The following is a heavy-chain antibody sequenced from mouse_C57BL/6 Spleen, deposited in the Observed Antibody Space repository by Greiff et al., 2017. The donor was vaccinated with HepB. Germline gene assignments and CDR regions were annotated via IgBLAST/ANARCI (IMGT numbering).Heavy chain of an antibody. Sequence: EVQLVESGPGLVKPSQSLSLTCSVTGYSITSGYYWNWIRQFPGNKLEWMGYISYDGSNNYNPSLKNRISITRDTSENQFFLKLNSVTTEDTATYYCATNWDPYYYAMDYWGQGTSVTVSS. V-gene: IGHV3-6*01. CDR2: ISYDGSN. CDR3: ATNWDPYYYAMDY. CDR1: GYSITSGYY. J-gene: IGHJ4*01. D-gene: IGHD4-1*01.